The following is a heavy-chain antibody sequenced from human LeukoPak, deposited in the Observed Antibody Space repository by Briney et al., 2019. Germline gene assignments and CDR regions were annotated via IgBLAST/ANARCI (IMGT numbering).Heavy chain of an antibody. CDR1: GFNFNDAW. CDR2: VRTTAEGETT. J-gene: IGHJ4*02. V-gene: IGHV3-15*01. Sequence: SGGSLRLSCEGSGFNFNDAWMSWIRQAPGKGLEWVGRVRTTAEGETTDYAVPVRGRFIISRDDSKNMVFLQMNRLETEDTAIYYCTAGLGKTDDDSWGQGTLVTVSS. D-gene: IGHD4-11*01. CDR3: TAGLGKTDDDS.